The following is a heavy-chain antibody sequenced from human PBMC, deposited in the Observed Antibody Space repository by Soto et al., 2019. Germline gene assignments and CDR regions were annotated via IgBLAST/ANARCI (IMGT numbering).Heavy chain of an antibody. J-gene: IGHJ3*02. Sequence: GASVKVSCKASGYTFTSYAMHWVRQAPGQRLEWMGWINAGNGNTKYSQKFQGRVTITRDTSASTAYMELSSLRSEDTAVYYCATDQEQQLVLGGGDAFDIWGQGTMVTVSS. CDR2: INAGNGNT. CDR1: GYTFTSYA. CDR3: ATDQEQQLVLGGGDAFDI. V-gene: IGHV1-3*01. D-gene: IGHD6-13*01.